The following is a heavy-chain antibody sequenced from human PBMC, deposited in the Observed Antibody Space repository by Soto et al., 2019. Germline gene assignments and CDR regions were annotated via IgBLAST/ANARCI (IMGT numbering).Heavy chain of an antibody. CDR3: ARGGYYYDSSGYWATGGGIDYYSYGMDV. CDR2: IIPIFGTA. J-gene: IGHJ6*02. V-gene: IGHV1-69*13. Sequence: ASVKVSCKASGGTFSSYAISWVRQAPGQGLEGMGGIIPIFGTANYAQKFQCRVTITADESTSTAYMELSSLRSEDTAVYYCARGGYYYDSSGYWATGGGIDYYSYGMDVWGQGTTVTVSS. CDR1: GGTFSSYA. D-gene: IGHD3-22*01.